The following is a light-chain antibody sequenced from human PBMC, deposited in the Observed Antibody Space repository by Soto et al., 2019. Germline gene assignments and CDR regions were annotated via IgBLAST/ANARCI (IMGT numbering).Light chain of an antibody. CDR2: SNN. CDR3: AAWDASLNAV. J-gene: IGLJ1*01. V-gene: IGLV1-44*01. Sequence: QSVLTQPPSASGTPGQRVTISCSGSSSNIGSNTVNWYQQLPGTAPKLLIYSNNQRPSGVPDRFSGSKSGTSASLAISGLQSEDEADYYCAAWDASLNAVFGTGTKLTVL. CDR1: SSNIGSNT.